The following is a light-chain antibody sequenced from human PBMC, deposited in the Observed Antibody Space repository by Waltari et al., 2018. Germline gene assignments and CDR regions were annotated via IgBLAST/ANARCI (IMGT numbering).Light chain of an antibody. CDR2: DKN. CDR3: HSRDASGVAGS. J-gene: IGLJ2*01. Sequence: SSELTQDPAVSVAMGQTVRITCQADRRRSYYASWYQQRPGQAPILVIYDKNNRPSGVPDRFSGSSSHNTGSLTITGAQAEDEASYSCHSRDASGVAGSFGGGTKLTVL. V-gene: IGLV3-19*01. CDR1: RRRSYY.